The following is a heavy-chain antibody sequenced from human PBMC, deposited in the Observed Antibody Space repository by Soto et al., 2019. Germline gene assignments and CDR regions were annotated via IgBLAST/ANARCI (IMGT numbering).Heavy chain of an antibody. V-gene: IGHV4-4*07. J-gene: IGHJ4*02. CDR3: AREGSYSAYNFAHGIQLWSFDF. CDR1: VGYINTLY. D-gene: IGHD5-12*01. Sequence: SETLCVTCTISVGYINTLYWSWLRQHAGKGLDWTGRIFSSGSTSLNPSLESRVAMSVETSKNHFSLNLSSVTAADMAVYYCAREGSYSAYNFAHGIQLWSFDFWGQGAMFTVSS. CDR2: IFSSGST.